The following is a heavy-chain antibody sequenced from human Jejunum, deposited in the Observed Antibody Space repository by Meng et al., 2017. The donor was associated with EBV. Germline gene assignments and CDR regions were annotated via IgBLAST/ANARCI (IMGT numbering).Heavy chain of an antibody. CDR3: ATFNSGSYKYHFDH. Sequence: QLHLQESGPRLGKPSETLSVLCDLPGASLSSGHWWSWVRQPPGKGLEWIGEHGGTRNYNPSLRSRVTISLDYSKNQFSLTLSSVTAADTAVYYCATFNSGSYKYHFDHWGRGILVTVSS. V-gene: IGHV4-4*02. D-gene: IGHD6-19*01. J-gene: IGHJ4*02. CDR1: GASLSSGHW. CDR2: HGGTR.